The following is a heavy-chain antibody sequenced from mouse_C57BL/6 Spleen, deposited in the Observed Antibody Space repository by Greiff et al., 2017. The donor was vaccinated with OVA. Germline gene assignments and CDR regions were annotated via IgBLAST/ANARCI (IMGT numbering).Heavy chain of an antibody. CDR2: IDPEDGET. J-gene: IGHJ3*01. CDR1: GFNIKDYY. Sequence: VQLQQSGAELVKPGASVKLSCTASGFNIKDYYMHWVKQRTEQGLEWIGRIDPEDGETKYAPKFQGKATITADTSSNTAYLQRSSLKSEDTAVYYCARLAWCAYWGQGTLVTVSA. V-gene: IGHV14-2*01. CDR3: ARLAWCAY.